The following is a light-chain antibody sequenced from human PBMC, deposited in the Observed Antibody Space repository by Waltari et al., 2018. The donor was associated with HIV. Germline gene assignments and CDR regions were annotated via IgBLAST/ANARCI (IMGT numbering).Light chain of an antibody. J-gene: IGKJ1*01. Sequence: IVVTQVPAALSVSPGERANPSCIASQSVCTNLAWYHQVSGQAPRLLISDSSNRATGVPDRFSGSGSGTHFTLTISSLQSEDSGVYYCQQYSDWPRAFGLGTKVEV. V-gene: IGKV3-15*01. CDR3: QQYSDWPRA. CDR2: DSS. CDR1: QSVCTN.